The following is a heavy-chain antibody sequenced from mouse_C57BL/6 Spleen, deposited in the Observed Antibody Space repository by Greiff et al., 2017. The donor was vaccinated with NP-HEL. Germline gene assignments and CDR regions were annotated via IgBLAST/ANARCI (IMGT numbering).Heavy chain of an antibody. J-gene: IGHJ1*03. Sequence: VQLQQSGAELVKPGASVKLSCTASGFNFKDYYMHWVKQRPEQGLEWIGRIDPEDGETKYAPKFQGKATITADTSSNTAYLQLSSLTSEDTAVYYCASPRWLLEYFDVWGTGTTVTVSS. D-gene: IGHD2-3*01. CDR1: GFNFKDYY. CDR3: ASPRWLLEYFDV. CDR2: IDPEDGET. V-gene: IGHV14-2*01.